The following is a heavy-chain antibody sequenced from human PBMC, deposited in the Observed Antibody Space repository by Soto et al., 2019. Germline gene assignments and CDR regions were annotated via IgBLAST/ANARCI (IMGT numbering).Heavy chain of an antibody. V-gene: IGHV3-30*18. CDR1: GFTFSSYC. CDR3: AKDRIVVPAASFDY. J-gene: IGHJ4*02. D-gene: IGHD2-2*01. CDR2: ISYDGSNK. Sequence: GGSLRLSCAASGFTFSSYCMHWVRQAPGKGLEWVAVISYDGSNKYYADSVKGRFTISRDNSKNTLYLQMNSLRAEDTAVYYCAKDRIVVPAASFDYWGQGTLVTVSS.